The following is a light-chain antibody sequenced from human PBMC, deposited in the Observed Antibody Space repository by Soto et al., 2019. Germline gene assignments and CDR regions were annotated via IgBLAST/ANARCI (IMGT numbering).Light chain of an antibody. J-gene: IGKJ5*01. CDR3: QQSYRTPIT. V-gene: IGKV1-39*01. CDR2: SAS. CDR1: QTITTY. Sequence: DLQMTQSPSSLSASVGDRVTITCRASQTITTYLSWYQQKPGKAPNLLIYSASTLQSGVPSRFTGSGSGTDFTLTISGLQPEDFAIYYCQQSYRTPITFGQGTRLEIK.